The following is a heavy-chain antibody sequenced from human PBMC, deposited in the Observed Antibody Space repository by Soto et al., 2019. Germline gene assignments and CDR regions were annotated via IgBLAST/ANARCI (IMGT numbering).Heavy chain of an antibody. CDR3: AREYCTNGVCYNWYFDL. Sequence: PVWSLRLSCTASEFTVSSNYRSWVRKTPVKGLEWVSVIYSGGSTYYADSVKGRFTISRDNSKNTLYLQMNSLRAEDTAVYYCAREYCTNGVCYNWYFDLWGRGTLVTVSS. CDR1: EFTVSSNY. CDR2: IYSGGST. D-gene: IGHD2-8*01. V-gene: IGHV3-53*01. J-gene: IGHJ2*01.